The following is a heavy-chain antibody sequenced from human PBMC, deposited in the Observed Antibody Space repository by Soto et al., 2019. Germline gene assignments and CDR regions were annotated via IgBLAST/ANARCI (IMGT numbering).Heavy chain of an antibody. J-gene: IGHJ3*01. CDR3: AKAFFYQGSDSRGYSFDAFDF. D-gene: IGHD3-22*01. CDR1: GYTFTSSG. CDR2: ISAHTGSS. V-gene: IGHV1-18*01. Sequence: QVQLVQSGAEVKKPGASVKVSCKASGYTFTSSGMSWVRQAPGQGLEWMGWISAHTGSSEYAQRFQGRVTMTTDRSTSTAYMELRSLTSDDTAVSYCAKAFFYQGSDSRGYSFDAFDFWGPGTLVTVSS.